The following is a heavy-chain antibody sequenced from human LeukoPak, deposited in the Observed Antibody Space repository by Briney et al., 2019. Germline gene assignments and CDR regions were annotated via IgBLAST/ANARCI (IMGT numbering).Heavy chain of an antibody. CDR2: IIAIFGKA. CDR1: GVTFSSYA. J-gene: IGHJ1*01. CDR3: ARGHYGDYVHIEH. V-gene: IGHV1-69*06. D-gene: IGHD4-17*01. Sequence: PVKPSCKPSGVTFSSYAISGVGQAPGHRLEWMGGIIAIFGKAKYAQKTQGRVTITADKSTSTADMELNSLRSEDKGVYYCARGHYGDYVHIEHWGQGTLVTVSS.